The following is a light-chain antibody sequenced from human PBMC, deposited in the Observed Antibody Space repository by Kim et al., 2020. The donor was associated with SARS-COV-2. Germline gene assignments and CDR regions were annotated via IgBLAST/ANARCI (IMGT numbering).Light chain of an antibody. V-gene: IGLV1-44*01. CDR3: EAWDDSLKGVV. J-gene: IGLJ7*01. Sequence: QRVTISFSGSSSNIRNNSINWYQKFPGMAPTLRIYSNTQRPSGVPDRFSGSKSGTSPSLAISGLQSEDEADFYCEAWDDSLKGVVFGGGTQLTVL. CDR2: SNT. CDR1: SSNIRNNS.